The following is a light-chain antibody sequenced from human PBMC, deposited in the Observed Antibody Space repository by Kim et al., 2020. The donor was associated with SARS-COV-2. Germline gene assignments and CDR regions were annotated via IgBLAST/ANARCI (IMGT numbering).Light chain of an antibody. Sequence: ASIGDRVTFYCRASQDIANSLAWYQQKPGKVPQVLIYAASTLQSGVPSRFSGSGSGTEFTLTIDSLQTEDVATYYCQKYNSATWTFGPGTKVDIK. V-gene: IGKV1-27*01. CDR3: QKYNSATWT. CDR2: AAS. CDR1: QDIANS. J-gene: IGKJ1*01.